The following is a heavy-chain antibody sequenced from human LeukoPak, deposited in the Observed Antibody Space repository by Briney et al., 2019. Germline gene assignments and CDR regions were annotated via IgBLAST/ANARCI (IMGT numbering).Heavy chain of an antibody. CDR3: ARDRTPDSYDSSGYHGF. CDR1: GFTFSSYS. J-gene: IGHJ4*02. V-gene: IGHV3-48*04. CDR2: ISGRSGTI. D-gene: IGHD3-22*01. Sequence: GGSLRLSCAASGFTFSSYSMNWVRQAPGKGLEWVAYISGRSGTIYYADSVKGRFTISRDNAKSSLYLQMNSLRAEDTAVYFCARDRTPDSYDSSGYHGFWGQGTLVTVSS.